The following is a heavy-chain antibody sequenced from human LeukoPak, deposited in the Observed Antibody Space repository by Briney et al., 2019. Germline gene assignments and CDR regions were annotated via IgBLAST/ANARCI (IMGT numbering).Heavy chain of an antibody. CDR3: AKRVPYSSSSVYFDF. Sequence: GGSLRLSCAASGFTFSSYGMHWVRQAPGKGLEWVAVIWYDGSNKYYADSVKGRFTISRDNPKNTVYLQMNSLRAEDTALYYCAKRVPYSSSSVYFDFWGLGTLVTVSS. D-gene: IGHD6-6*01. CDR2: IWYDGSNK. CDR1: GFTFSSYG. J-gene: IGHJ4*02. V-gene: IGHV3-33*06.